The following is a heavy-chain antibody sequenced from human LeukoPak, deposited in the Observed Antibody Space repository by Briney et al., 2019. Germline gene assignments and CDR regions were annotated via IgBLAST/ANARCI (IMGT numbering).Heavy chain of an antibody. CDR2: IYYSGST. D-gene: IGHD6-13*01. J-gene: IGHJ4*02. Sequence: SETLSLTCTLSVGSVSSGSYYWSCIRQPPGKGLECIVYIYYSGSTNYHPSLKSRVTISVDTSKNQFSLKLSSVTAADTAVYYCARETSSSWYGYYFDCWGQGTLVTVSS. V-gene: IGHV4-61*01. CDR1: VGSVSSGSYY. CDR3: ARETSSSWYGYYFDC.